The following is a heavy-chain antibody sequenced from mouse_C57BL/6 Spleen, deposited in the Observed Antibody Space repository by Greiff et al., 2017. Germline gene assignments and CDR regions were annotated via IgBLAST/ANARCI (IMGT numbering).Heavy chain of an antibody. CDR2: IYPGDGDT. D-gene: IGHD1-1*01. V-gene: IGHV1-82*01. CDR3: ARWDYYGSSYAMDY. J-gene: IGHJ4*01. Sequence: QVQLLQSGPELVKPGASVKISCKASGYAFSSSWMNWVKQRPGKGLEWIGRIYPGDGDTNYNGKFKGKATLTADKSSSTAYMQLSSLTSEDSAVYFCARWDYYGSSYAMDYWGQGTSVTVSS. CDR1: GYAFSSSW.